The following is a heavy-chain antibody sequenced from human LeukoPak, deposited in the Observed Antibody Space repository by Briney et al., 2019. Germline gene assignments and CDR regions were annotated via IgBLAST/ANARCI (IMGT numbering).Heavy chain of an antibody. Sequence: SETLSLTCTVSGGSISSYYWSWIRQPPGKGLEWIGYIYYSGSTNYNPSLKSRVTISVDTSKNQFSLKLSSVTAADTAVYYCARTGRWLASYYMDVWGKGTTVTISS. CDR1: GGSISSYY. J-gene: IGHJ6*03. D-gene: IGHD6-19*01. V-gene: IGHV4-59*01. CDR2: IYYSGST. CDR3: ARTGRWLASYYMDV.